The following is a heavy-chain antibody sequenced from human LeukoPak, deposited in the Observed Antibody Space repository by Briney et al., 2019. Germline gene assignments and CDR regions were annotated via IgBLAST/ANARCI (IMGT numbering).Heavy chain of an antibody. CDR1: GGSISSYY. CDR3: ARDEDFWSGHNYGMDV. CDR2: IYTSGST. J-gene: IGHJ6*02. Sequence: SETLSLTCTVSGGSISSYYWSWIRQPAGKGLEWIGRIYTSGSTNYNPSLKSRVTMSVDTSKKQFSLKLSSVTAADTAVYYCARDEDFWSGHNYGMDVWGQGTTVTVSS. V-gene: IGHV4-4*07. D-gene: IGHD3-3*01.